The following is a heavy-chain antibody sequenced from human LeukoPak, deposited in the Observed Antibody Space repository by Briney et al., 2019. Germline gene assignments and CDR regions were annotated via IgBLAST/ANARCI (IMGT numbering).Heavy chain of an antibody. V-gene: IGHV3-30*18. J-gene: IGHJ4*02. CDR3: AKGRWEMATILIRQDY. CDR2: ISYDGSNK. D-gene: IGHD5-24*01. Sequence: GRSLRLSCASTGFTFISYGMHWVRQAPGKGLEWVSFISYDGSNKYYADSVKGRFTISRDNSENTLYLEMNSLRAEDTAVYYCAKGRWEMATILIRQDYWGQGTLVTVSS. CDR1: GFTFISYG.